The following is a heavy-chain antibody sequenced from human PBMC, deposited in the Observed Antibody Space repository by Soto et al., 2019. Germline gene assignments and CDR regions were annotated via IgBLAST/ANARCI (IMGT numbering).Heavy chain of an antibody. CDR2: INGDGSGT. D-gene: IGHD4-17*01. CDR3: AIGLYGDPGYYCES. CDR1: GFFFSSYW. Sequence: EVQLVESGGGLVQPGGSLRLSCAASGFFFSSYWMHWVRQPPGKGLVWVSRINGDGSGTFYADSVKGRFTISRDNAKNTLYLQVNSLTAEDTAVYYCAIGLYGDPGYYCESWGQGTLVTVSS. V-gene: IGHV3-74*01. J-gene: IGHJ4*02.